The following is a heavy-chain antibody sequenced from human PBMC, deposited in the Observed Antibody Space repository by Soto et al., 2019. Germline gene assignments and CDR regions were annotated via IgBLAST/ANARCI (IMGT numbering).Heavy chain of an antibody. D-gene: IGHD2-2*01. CDR3: ARDSEYCSSTSCYPHNYYYYYMDV. CDR2: INPSGGST. CDR1: GYTFTSYY. V-gene: IGHV1-46*03. Sequence: QVQLVQSGAEVKKPGASVKVSCKASGYTFTSYYMHWVRQAPGQGLEWMGIINPSGGSTSYAQKFQGSVTMTRDTSTSTVYMELSSLRSEDTAVYYCARDSEYCSSTSCYPHNYYYYYMDVWGKGTTVTVSS. J-gene: IGHJ6*03.